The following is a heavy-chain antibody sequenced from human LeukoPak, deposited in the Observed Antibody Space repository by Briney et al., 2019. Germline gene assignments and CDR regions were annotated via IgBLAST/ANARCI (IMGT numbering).Heavy chain of an antibody. V-gene: IGHV3-23*01. CDR1: GFTFSSYA. D-gene: IGHD5-18*01. CDR2: IFPSSVEI. Sequence: PGGSLRLSCAASGFTFSSYAMSWVRQAPGKGLEWVSTIFPSSVEIHYADSVKGRFTISGDNSRSTLSLQMDSLRAEDTATYYCATYRQIQVPFEFWGQGTLVTVSS. CDR3: ATYRQIQVPFEF. J-gene: IGHJ4*02.